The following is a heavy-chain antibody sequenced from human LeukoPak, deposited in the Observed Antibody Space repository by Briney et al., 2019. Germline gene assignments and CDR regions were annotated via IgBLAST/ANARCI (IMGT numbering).Heavy chain of an antibody. Sequence: SETLSLTCTVSAYSIRSVYFWGWIRQPPGKVLEWIASIYHSGSTYYNPSLKSRVTISVGTSKNQFSLKLTSVTAADTAVYYCARVLYYDVLTGYYINGWFDPWGQGTLVTVSS. CDR1: AYSIRSVYF. V-gene: IGHV4-38-2*02. CDR3: ARVLYYDVLTGYYINGWFDP. CDR2: IYHSGST. D-gene: IGHD3-9*01. J-gene: IGHJ5*02.